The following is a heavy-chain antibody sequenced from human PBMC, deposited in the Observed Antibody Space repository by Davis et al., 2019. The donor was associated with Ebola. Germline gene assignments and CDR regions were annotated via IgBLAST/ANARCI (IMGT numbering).Heavy chain of an antibody. J-gene: IGHJ4*02. CDR3: ARRGYSALD. Sequence: PGGSLRLSCAASEFTFNKYWMTWVRQAPGKGLEWVANIKQDGSEKDYVDSVKGRFTISRDNAKNSLYLQMNSLRAEDTAVYYCARRGYSALDWGQGTLVTVSS. V-gene: IGHV3-7*03. CDR2: IKQDGSEK. D-gene: IGHD5-12*01. CDR1: EFTFNKYW.